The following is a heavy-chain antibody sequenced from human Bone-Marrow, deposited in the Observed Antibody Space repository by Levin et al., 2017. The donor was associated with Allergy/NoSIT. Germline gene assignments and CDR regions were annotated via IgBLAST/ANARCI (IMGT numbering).Heavy chain of an antibody. J-gene: IGHJ3*01. Sequence: GGSLRLSCAASGSTFSRYVMHWVRQAPGKGLEWVAVIAHDESSEHYADSVKGRFTISRDNPKNTLYLQMNSLRDEETAVYYCATAGPTSGYADAFEFWGQGTMVTVSS. D-gene: IGHD5-12*01. CDR2: IAHDESSE. V-gene: IGHV3-30*04. CDR1: GSTFSRYV. CDR3: ATAGPTSGYADAFEF.